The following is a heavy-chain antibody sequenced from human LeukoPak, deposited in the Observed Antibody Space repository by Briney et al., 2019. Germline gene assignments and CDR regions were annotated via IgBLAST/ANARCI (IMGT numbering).Heavy chain of an antibody. J-gene: IGHJ4*02. CDR3: GKQLAAGGTHY. D-gene: IGHD6-13*01. V-gene: IGHV3-23*01. CDR2: IGGSGVTT. CDR1: GFSFSSYA. Sequence: GGSLRLSCEASGFSFSSYAMNWVRQAPGKGLEWVSTIGGSGVTTYYADSVKGRFTISRDNSKNTLHLQMNSLRAEDTAVYYCGKQLAAGGTHYWGQGTLVTVSS.